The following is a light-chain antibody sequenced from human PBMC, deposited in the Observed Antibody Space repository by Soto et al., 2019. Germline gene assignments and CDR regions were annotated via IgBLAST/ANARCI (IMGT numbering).Light chain of an antibody. V-gene: IGLV1-47*01. CDR2: RNN. CDR3: AAWDDSLSGQGL. Sequence: QSVLTQPPSASGTPGQRVTISCSGASPNIGSSFVYWYQQLPGTAPKLLIYRNNQRPSGVPDRFSGSKSGTSASLAISGLRSEDEADYYCAAWDDSLSGQGLFGGGTKLTVL. J-gene: IGLJ2*01. CDR1: SPNIGSSF.